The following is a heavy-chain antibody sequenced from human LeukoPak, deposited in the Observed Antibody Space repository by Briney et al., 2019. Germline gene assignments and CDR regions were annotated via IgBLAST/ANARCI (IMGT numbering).Heavy chain of an antibody. Sequence: SCKASGGTFSSYAMHWVRQAPGKGLEWVAVISYDGSNKYYADSVKGRFTISRDNSKNTLYLQMNSLRAEDTAVYYCARVGSYSFDYWGQGTLVTVSS. CDR3: ARVGSYSFDY. V-gene: IGHV3-30-3*01. CDR1: GGTFSSYA. CDR2: ISYDGSNK. D-gene: IGHD1-26*01. J-gene: IGHJ4*02.